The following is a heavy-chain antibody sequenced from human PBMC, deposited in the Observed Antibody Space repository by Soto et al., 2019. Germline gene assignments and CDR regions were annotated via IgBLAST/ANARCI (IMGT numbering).Heavy chain of an antibody. V-gene: IGHV3-11*01. D-gene: IGHD3-22*01. Sequence: XGSLGLSCAASGFTFSDYYMSWIRQAPGKGLEWVSYISSSGSTIYYADSVKGRFTISRDNAKNSLYLQMNSLRAEDTAVYYCARYYYYDSSGYDYWGQGTLVTVSS. CDR1: GFTFSDYY. J-gene: IGHJ4*02. CDR3: ARYYYYDSSGYDY. CDR2: ISSSGSTI.